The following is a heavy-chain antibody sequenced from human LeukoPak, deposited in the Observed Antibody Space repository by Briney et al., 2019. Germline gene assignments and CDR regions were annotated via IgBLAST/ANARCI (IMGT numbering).Heavy chain of an antibody. D-gene: IGHD4-17*01. Sequence: SETLSLTCTVSGYSISSGYYWGWIRQPPGKGLEWIGSIYHSGSTYYNPPLKSRVTISVDTSKNQFSLKLSSVTAADTAVYYCARDDDYGDYGGVGAFDIWGQGTMVTVSS. V-gene: IGHV4-38-2*02. J-gene: IGHJ3*02. CDR3: ARDDDYGDYGGVGAFDI. CDR2: IYHSGST. CDR1: GYSISSGYY.